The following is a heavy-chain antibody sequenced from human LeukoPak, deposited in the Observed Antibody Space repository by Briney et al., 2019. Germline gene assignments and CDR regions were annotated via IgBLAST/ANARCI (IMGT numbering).Heavy chain of an antibody. CDR2: IYSGGST. CDR1: GFTVSTNY. Sequence: GGSLRLSCAASGFTVSTNYMSWVRQAPGKGLEWVSAIYSGGSTYYADSVKGRFTISRDNSKNMLYLQISSLRAEDTAVYYCARGSAYSHWGQGTLVTVSS. V-gene: IGHV3-66*02. J-gene: IGHJ4*02. CDR3: ARGSAYSH. D-gene: IGHD3-22*01.